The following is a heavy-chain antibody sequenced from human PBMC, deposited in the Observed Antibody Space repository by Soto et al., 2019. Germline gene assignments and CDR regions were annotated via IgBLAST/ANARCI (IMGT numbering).Heavy chain of an antibody. V-gene: IGHV3-74*01. CDR1: GFTFSSYW. Sequence: EVQLVESGGGLVQPGGSLRLSCAASGFTFSSYWMHWVRQAPGKGLVWVSRINSDGSSTSYADSVKGRFTISRDNAKNTLYLQRNSLRAEDTAVYYCARGYCSGGSCYGPSYNYWGQGTLVTVSS. J-gene: IGHJ4*02. CDR2: INSDGSST. CDR3: ARGYCSGGSCYGPSYNY. D-gene: IGHD2-15*01.